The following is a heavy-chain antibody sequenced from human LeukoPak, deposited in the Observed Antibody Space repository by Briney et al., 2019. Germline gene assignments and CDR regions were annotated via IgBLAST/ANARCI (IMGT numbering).Heavy chain of an antibody. V-gene: IGHV5-51*01. CDR2: IYPGVSDT. J-gene: IGHJ4*02. Sequence: GESLKISCKGSGYSFTSYWIGWVRQMPAKGLEWMGIIYPGVSDTTYSPSFQGQVTFSVDKSISTAYLQRSSLKASDTAMYFCARAADSSGHLDYWGQGTLVTVSS. CDR3: ARAADSSGHLDY. D-gene: IGHD3-22*01. CDR1: GYSFTSYW.